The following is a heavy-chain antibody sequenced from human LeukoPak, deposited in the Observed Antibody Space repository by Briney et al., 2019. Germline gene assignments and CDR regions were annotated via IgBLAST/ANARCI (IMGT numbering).Heavy chain of an antibody. J-gene: IGHJ4*02. V-gene: IGHV1-69*05. Sequence: ASVKVSCKASGGTFSSYIITWVRQAPGQGLEWMGGINPIFGTASYAQKFRGRVTFTTDESTSTAYMELTSLKAEDTAVYYCAREEYCSGGSCYPRHHFDHWGQGTLGTVSS. CDR1: GGTFSSYI. CDR3: AREEYCSGGSCYPRHHFDH. CDR2: INPIFGTA. D-gene: IGHD2-15*01.